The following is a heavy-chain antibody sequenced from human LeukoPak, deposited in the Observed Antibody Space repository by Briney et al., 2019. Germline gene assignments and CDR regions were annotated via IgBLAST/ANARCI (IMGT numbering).Heavy chain of an antibody. CDR3: ARESWHQRAFDI. CDR2: ISYDGSYK. CDR1: GFTFSTYG. Sequence: PGGSLSLSCAASGFTFSTYGLHWVRQRPGRGLEWLAFISYDGSYKSYADSVKGRFTISRDNPKNTLSLQMNSLSSEDTAVYYCARESWHQRAFDIWGQGTMVTVSS. V-gene: IGHV3-30*03. J-gene: IGHJ3*02. D-gene: IGHD5-24*01.